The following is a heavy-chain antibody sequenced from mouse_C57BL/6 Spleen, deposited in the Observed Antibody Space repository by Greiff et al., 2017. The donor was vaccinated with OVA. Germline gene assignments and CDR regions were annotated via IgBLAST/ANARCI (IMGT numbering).Heavy chain of an antibody. CDR3: ARDYYDYDTWYFDV. Sequence: QVQLQQPGAELVKPGASVKLSCKASGYTFTSYWMHWVKQRPGQGLEWIGMIHPNSGSTNYNEKFKSKATLTVDKSSSTAYMQLSSLTSEDSAVYYCARDYYDYDTWYFDVWGTGTTVTVSS. D-gene: IGHD2-4*01. V-gene: IGHV1-64*01. J-gene: IGHJ1*03. CDR2: IHPNSGST. CDR1: GYTFTSYW.